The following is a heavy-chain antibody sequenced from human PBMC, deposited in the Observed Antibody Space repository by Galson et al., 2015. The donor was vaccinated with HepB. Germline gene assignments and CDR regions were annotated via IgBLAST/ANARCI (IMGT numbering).Heavy chain of an antibody. CDR1: GFTFSSYA. J-gene: IGHJ4*02. CDR3: ARDNPWAYCGGDCYGTFDY. CDR2: ISYDGSNK. V-gene: IGHV3-30*04. D-gene: IGHD2-21*02. Sequence: SLRLSCASSGFTFSSYAMHWVRQAPGKGLEWVAVISYDGSNKYYADSVKGRFTISRDNSKNTLYLQMNSLSAEDTAVYYCARDNPWAYCGGDCYGTFDYWGQGTLVTVSS.